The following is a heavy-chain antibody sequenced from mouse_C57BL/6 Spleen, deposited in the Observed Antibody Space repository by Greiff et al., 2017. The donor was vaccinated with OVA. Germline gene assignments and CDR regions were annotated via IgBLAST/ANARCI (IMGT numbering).Heavy chain of an antibody. CDR2: IDPSDSYT. J-gene: IGHJ2*01. D-gene: IGHD3-2*02. V-gene: IGHV1-69*01. CDR1: GYTFTSYW. Sequence: QVQLQQPGAELVMPGASVKLSCKASGYTFTSYWMHWVTQRPGQGLEWIGEIDPSDSYTNYNQKFKGKSTLTVDKSSSTAYMQRSSLTSEDSAVYYCARRGTAQATDYWGQGTTLTVSS. CDR3: ARRGTAQATDY.